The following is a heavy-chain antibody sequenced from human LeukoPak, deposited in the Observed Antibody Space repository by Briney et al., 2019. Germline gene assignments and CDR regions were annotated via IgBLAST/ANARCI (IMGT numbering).Heavy chain of an antibody. CDR3: ERDGYDGWFDP. D-gene: IGHD3-10*01. V-gene: IGHV4-31*03. CDR2: IYYSGST. CDR1: GGSISSGGYY. Sequence: SQTLSLTCTVSGGSISSGGYYWSWIRQHPGKGLEWIGYIYYSGSTYYNPSLKSRVTISVDTSKNQFSLKLSSVTAADTAVYYCERDGYDGWFDPWGRGTVVTVPS. J-gene: IGHJ5*02.